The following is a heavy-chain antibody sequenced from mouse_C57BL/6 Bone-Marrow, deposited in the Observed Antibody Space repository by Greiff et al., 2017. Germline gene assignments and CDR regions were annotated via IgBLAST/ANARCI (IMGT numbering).Heavy chain of an antibody. CDR3: AREGTYYSNYGGFAY. D-gene: IGHD2-5*01. V-gene: IGHV3-6*01. Sequence: EVKLMESGPGLVKPSQSLSLTCSVTGYSITSGYYWNWIRQFPGNKLEWMGYISYDGSNNDNPSPKNRISITRDTSKKQLFLKLNSVTTEDTATYDCAREGTYYSNYGGFAYWGQGTLVTVSA. CDR1: GYSITSGYY. CDR2: ISYDGSN. J-gene: IGHJ3*01.